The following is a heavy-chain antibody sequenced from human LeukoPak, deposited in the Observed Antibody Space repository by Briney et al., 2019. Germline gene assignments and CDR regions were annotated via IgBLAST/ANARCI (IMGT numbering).Heavy chain of an antibody. CDR1: GFTFSSYW. D-gene: IGHD5-18*01. Sequence: LTGGSLRLSCAASGFTFSSYWMHWVRQAPGKGLEWVSRINGDGSTINYADSVEGRFTVSRDNAKNTVYLQMNSLRAEDSAVYYCARALGYSYGYGIYWGQGSLVTVSS. V-gene: IGHV3-74*01. CDR2: INGDGSTI. CDR3: ARALGYSYGYGIY. J-gene: IGHJ4*02.